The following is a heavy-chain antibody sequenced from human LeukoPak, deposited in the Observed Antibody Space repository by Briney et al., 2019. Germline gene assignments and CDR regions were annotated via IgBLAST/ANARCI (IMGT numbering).Heavy chain of an antibody. CDR3: ASAYPDIVVVPAAAF. V-gene: IGHV3-48*01. CDR2: ISSSSSTI. J-gene: IGHJ4*02. D-gene: IGHD2-2*01. CDR1: GFTFSSYS. Sequence: GGSLRLSCAASGFTFSSYSMNWVRQAPGKGLEWVSYISSSSSTIYYADSVKGRFTISRDNAKNSLYLQMNSLRAEDTAVYYCASAYPDIVVVPAAAFGGQGTLVTVSS.